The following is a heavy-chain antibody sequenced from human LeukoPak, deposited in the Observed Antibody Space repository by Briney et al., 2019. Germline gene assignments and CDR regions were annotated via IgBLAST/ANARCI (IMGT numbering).Heavy chain of an antibody. V-gene: IGHV1-69*04. Sequence: ASVKVSCKASGGTFSSYAISWVRQAPGQGLEWMGRIIPILGIANYAQKFQGRVTITADKSTSTAYMELSSLRSEDTAVYYCASEVLSYYDFWSGYYRGEYFDHWGQGTLVTVSS. CDR1: GGTFSSYA. CDR2: IIPILGIA. J-gene: IGHJ4*02. CDR3: ASEVLSYYDFWSGYYRGEYFDH. D-gene: IGHD3-3*01.